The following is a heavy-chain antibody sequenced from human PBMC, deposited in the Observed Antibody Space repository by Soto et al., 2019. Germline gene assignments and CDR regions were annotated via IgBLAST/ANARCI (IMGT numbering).Heavy chain of an antibody. J-gene: IGHJ4*02. V-gene: IGHV3-21*01. CDR3: ARVGLDYGDYDY. Sequence: EVQLVESGGGLVKPGGSLRLSCAASGFTFSSYSMKWVRQAPGKGLEWVSSISSSSSYIYYADSVKGRFTISRDNAKNSLYLQMNSLRAEDTAVYYCARVGLDYGDYDYWGQGTLVTVSS. CDR2: ISSSSSYI. D-gene: IGHD4-17*01. CDR1: GFTFSSYS.